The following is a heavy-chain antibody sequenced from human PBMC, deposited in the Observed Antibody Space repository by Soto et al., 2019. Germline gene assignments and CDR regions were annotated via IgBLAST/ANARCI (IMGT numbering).Heavy chain of an antibody. Sequence: SETLSLTCTVSGYSMTSGFYWAWIRQPPGKELEWIGSVYHSGATYYNSSLQDRVSISVDTSKNHFSLKLISVTAADTGTYYCSRERSFMPATGWVEPGGQGTLVTVSS. D-gene: IGHD6-13*01. CDR2: VYHSGAT. J-gene: IGHJ5*02. CDR3: SRERSFMPATGWVEP. CDR1: GYSMTSGFY. V-gene: IGHV4-38-2*02.